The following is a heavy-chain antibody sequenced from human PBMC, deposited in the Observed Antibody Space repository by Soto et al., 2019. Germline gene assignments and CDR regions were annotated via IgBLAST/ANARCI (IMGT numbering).Heavy chain of an antibody. Sequence: SETLSLTCTVSGGSITSGGYSWSWIRQLPGQGLEWIGYIYRGGSAYYNPSLKTRVTISLDRSKNQFSLNPTSVTAADTAVYYCARSFYGVDLWGQGAPVTVSS. CDR2: IYRGGSA. CDR1: GGSITSGGYS. CDR3: ARSFYGVDL. V-gene: IGHV4-30-2*06. J-gene: IGHJ6*02.